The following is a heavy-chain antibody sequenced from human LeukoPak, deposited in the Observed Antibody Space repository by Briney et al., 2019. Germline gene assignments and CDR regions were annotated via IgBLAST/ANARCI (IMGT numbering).Heavy chain of an antibody. CDR3: ARVSTYESSGYPYYYYAMDV. CDR2: IYSGGTT. D-gene: IGHD3-22*01. CDR1: GITVSNNY. V-gene: IGHV3-66*01. Sequence: PGGSLRLSCAASGITVSNNYMTWVRQAPGKGLEWVSLIYSGGTTFYADSVKGRLTISRDNSKNTLYLQMSSLRAEDTAVYYCARVSTYESSGYPYYYYAMDVWGQGTTVTVSS. J-gene: IGHJ6*02.